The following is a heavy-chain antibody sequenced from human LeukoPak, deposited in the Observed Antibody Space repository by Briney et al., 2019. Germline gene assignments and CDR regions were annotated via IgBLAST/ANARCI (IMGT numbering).Heavy chain of an antibody. CDR3: AKDPRDHSYGWSWRYFDY. D-gene: IGHD5-18*01. J-gene: IGHJ4*02. CDR1: GFTFSDYY. CDR2: IRYDGSYK. Sequence: GGSLRLSCAASGFTFSDYYMSWIRQAPGKGLEWVAFIRYDGSYKYYADSVKGRFTISRDNSKNTLYLQMNSLRAEDTAVYYCAKDPRDHSYGWSWRYFDYWGQGTLVTVSS. V-gene: IGHV3-30*02.